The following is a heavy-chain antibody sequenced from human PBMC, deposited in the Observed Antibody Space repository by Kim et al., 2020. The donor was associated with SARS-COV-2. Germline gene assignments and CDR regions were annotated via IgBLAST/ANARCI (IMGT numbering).Heavy chain of an antibody. CDR3: AREDFGSGAGPY. V-gene: IGHV3-7*01. Sequence: GGSLRLSCAASGFTFSSYWMTWVRQAPGKGLEWVANIQQDGSQKYYVDSVKGRFTISRDNAKNSLYLQMNSLRAEDTAVYYCAREDFGSGAGPYWGQGTLVTVSS. J-gene: IGHJ4*02. CDR2: IQQDGSQK. D-gene: IGHD3-10*01. CDR1: GFTFSSYW.